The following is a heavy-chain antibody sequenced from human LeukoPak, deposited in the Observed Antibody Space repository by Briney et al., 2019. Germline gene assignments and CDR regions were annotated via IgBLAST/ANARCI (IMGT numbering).Heavy chain of an antibody. CDR3: ARRGRWELVNNDGFDI. CDR1: GGSFSAYY. J-gene: IGHJ3*02. CDR2: INHSGST. Sequence: SETLSLTCAVYGGSFSAYYWSWIRQPPGKGLEWIGEINHSGSTTDSPSLKSRVTMSVDTSKNQFSLKLTSVTAADTAVYYRARRGRWELVNNDGFDIWGLGTMVTVSS. D-gene: IGHD1-26*01. V-gene: IGHV4-34*01.